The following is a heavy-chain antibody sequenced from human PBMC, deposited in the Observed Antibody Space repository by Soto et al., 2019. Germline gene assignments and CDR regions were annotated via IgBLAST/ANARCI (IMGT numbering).Heavy chain of an antibody. CDR3: ARLQSYYDFWSGSPQKPGGFDP. V-gene: IGHV5-51*01. D-gene: IGHD3-3*01. Sequence: PGESLKISCKGSGYKFSSYWIAWLRQVPGKGLEWMGVIYPAASDARYSPSFQGQVTISVDNSISTAYLQWSSLKASDTAMYYCARLQSYYDFWSGSPQKPGGFDPWGQGTLVTVSS. CDR1: GYKFSSYW. CDR2: IYPAASDA. J-gene: IGHJ5*02.